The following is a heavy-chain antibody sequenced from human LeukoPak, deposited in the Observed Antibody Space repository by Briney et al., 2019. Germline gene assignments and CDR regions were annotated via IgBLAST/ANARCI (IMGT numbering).Heavy chain of an antibody. CDR1: GFTFNSYG. D-gene: IGHD3-10*01. CDR3: ARERAGIWDSLDY. CDR2: ISGSGGST. Sequence: TGGSLRLSCAASGFTFNSYGMSWVRQAPGKGLEWVSVISGSGGSTYYADSVKGRFTISRDNSKNRLYPQMNSLRAEDTAVYYCARERAGIWDSLDYWGQGTLVTVSS. V-gene: IGHV3-23*01. J-gene: IGHJ4*02.